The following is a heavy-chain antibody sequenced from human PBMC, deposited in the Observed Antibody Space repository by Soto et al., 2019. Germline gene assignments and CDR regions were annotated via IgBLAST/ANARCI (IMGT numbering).Heavy chain of an antibody. CDR3: ARESGGSTASLDYYHFYMAV. J-gene: IGHJ6*03. CDR2: INPSGGST. D-gene: IGHD1-26*01. V-gene: IGHV1-46*01. Sequence: ASVKVSCKASGYTFTSYYMHWVRQAPGQGLEWMGWINPSGGSTSYAQKFQGWVTMTRDTSTRTVYMELSSLRSDDTAVYYCARESGGSTASLDYYHFYMAVWGKGTTVTVSS. CDR1: GYTFTSYY.